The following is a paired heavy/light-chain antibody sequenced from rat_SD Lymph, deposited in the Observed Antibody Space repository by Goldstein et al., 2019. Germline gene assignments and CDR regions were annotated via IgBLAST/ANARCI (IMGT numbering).Heavy chain of an antibody. CDR1: GFTFSNYG. V-gene: IGHV5-34*01. CDR2: ISSSSSYI. D-gene: IGHD2-1*01. J-gene: IGHJ2*01. CDR3: ARQRRPTDSFDY. Sequence: EVQLVESGGGLVQPGRSLKLSCLASGFTFSNYGMNWIRQAPGKGLEWVASISSSSSYIYYADTVKGRFTISRDNAKNTLYLQMTSLRSEDTALYYCARQRRPTDSFDYWGQGVMVTVSS.
Light chain of an antibody. CDR1: QSISTS. J-gene: IGKJ2-1*01. CDR2: YAS. Sequence: NIVLTQSPATLSVTPGESVSLSCRASQSISTSIHWYQQKSNESPRLLIKYASQSISGIPSRFSGSGSGTDFTLSINRVESEDFSIYYCQQSYSSLSTFGAGTKLELK. V-gene: IGKV5S10*01. CDR3: QQSYSSLST.